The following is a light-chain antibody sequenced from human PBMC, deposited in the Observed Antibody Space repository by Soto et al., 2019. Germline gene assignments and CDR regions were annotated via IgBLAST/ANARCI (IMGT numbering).Light chain of an antibody. J-gene: IGKJ3*01. CDR3: LQRSAWPLT. V-gene: IGKV3D-20*02. CDR2: GAS. CDR1: QSVSSSY. Sequence: EIVLTQSPGTLSLSPGERATLSCRASQSVSSSYLAWYQQKPGQAPRLLIYGASSRATGTPARFSGSGSGTDFTLTISSLEPEDFALYHCLQRSAWPLTFGPGTKVDIK.